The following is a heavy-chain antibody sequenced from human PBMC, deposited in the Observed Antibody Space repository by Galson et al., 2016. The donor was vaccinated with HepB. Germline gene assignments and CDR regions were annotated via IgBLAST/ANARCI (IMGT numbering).Heavy chain of an antibody. CDR3: ARGDNPDYGDYASAYYYMDV. J-gene: IGHJ6*03. V-gene: IGHV4-39*07. Sequence: ETLSLTCTVSGVYISSGDYYWSWIRQPPGKGLEWIGEINHSGSTNYNPSLKSRVTISVDTSKNQFSLKLSSVTAADTAVYYCARGDNPDYGDYASAYYYMDVWGKGTTVTVSS. CDR2: INHSGST. CDR1: GVYISSGDYY. D-gene: IGHD4-17*01.